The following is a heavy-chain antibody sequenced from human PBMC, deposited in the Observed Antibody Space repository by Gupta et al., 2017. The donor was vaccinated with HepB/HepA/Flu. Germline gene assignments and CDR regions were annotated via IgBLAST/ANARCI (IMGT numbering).Heavy chain of an antibody. CDR2: ISATGVTT. CDR1: GFIFRNFA. CDR3: AKKRTSGTYQFDY. V-gene: IGHV3-23*01. Sequence: EVQLLESGGVLVQPGGSLRLSCAASGFIFRNFALSWVRQAPGKGLEWIAVISATGVTTHYADSVKGRFTISRDNSKDTLFLQMNSLRAEDTALYYCAKKRTSGTYQFDYWGQGTLVTVSS. J-gene: IGHJ4*02. D-gene: IGHD6-13*01.